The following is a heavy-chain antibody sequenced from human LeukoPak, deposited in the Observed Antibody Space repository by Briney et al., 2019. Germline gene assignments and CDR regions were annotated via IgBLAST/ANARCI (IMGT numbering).Heavy chain of an antibody. CDR1: GFTFSSYG. CDR3: AKDALISFRGAWSQSDY. CDR2: ISYDGSNK. J-gene: IGHJ4*02. Sequence: GGSLRLSCAASGFTFSSYGMHWVRQAPGKGLEWVAVISYDGSNKYYADSVKGRFTISRDNSKNTLFLQMNSLRAEDTAVYYCAKDALISFRGAWSQSDYWGQGTLVTVSS. V-gene: IGHV3-30*18. D-gene: IGHD3-16*02.